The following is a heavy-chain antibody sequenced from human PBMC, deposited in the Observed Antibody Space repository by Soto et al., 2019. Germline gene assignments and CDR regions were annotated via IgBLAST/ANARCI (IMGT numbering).Heavy chain of an antibody. CDR3: AKVGDSSGYAKYFHH. Sequence: EVQLVESGGGLVQPGGSLRLSCAASGFTVTSNYMSWVRQAPGRGLEWVSIFYPAGSTYYADSVQGRFTISRDSSKNILYLQMNSLRAEDTAVYYCAKVGDSSGYAKYFHHWSQGTLVTVSS. D-gene: IGHD3-22*01. J-gene: IGHJ1*01. CDR1: GFTVTSNY. CDR2: FYPAGST. V-gene: IGHV3-66*01.